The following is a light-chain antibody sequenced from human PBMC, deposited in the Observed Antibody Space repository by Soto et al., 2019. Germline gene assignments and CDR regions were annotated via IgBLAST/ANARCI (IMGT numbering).Light chain of an antibody. CDR2: EVS. CDR3: SSSSSTV. Sequence: QSALTQPASVSGSPGQSITISCTGTSSEVGSYNYVSWYQQHPGKAPKLMIYEVSTRPSGVSSRFSGFKSGNTASLTISGLQAEDEADYYCSSSSSTVFGTGTKLTVL. CDR1: SSEVGSYNY. V-gene: IGLV2-14*01. J-gene: IGLJ1*01.